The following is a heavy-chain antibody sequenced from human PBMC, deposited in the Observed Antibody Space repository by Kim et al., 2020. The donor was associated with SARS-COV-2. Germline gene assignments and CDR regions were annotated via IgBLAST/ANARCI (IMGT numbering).Heavy chain of an antibody. Sequence: TANYAQKFQGRVTITADESTSTAYMGLSSLRSEDTAVYYCARRSALHFDYWGQGTLVTVSS. CDR3: ARRSALHFDY. V-gene: IGHV1-69*01. J-gene: IGHJ4*02. CDR2: TA. D-gene: IGHD3-3*01.